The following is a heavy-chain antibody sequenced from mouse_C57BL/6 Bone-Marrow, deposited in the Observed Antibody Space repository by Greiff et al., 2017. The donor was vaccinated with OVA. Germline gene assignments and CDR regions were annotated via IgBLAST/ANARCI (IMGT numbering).Heavy chain of an antibody. CDR1: GYTFTDYN. Sequence: VQLQQSGPELVKPGASVKIPCKASGYTFTDYNMDWVKQSHGKSLEWIGDINPNNGGTIYNQKFKGKATLTVDKSSSTAYMELRSLTSEDTAVYYCARMAHYGTTYAMDYWGQGTSVTVSS. D-gene: IGHD1-2*01. CDR2: INPNNGGT. V-gene: IGHV1-18*01. CDR3: ARMAHYGTTYAMDY. J-gene: IGHJ4*01.